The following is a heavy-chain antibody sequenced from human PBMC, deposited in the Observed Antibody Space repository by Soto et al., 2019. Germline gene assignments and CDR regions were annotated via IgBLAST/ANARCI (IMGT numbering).Heavy chain of an antibody. CDR1: GYTFTALY. J-gene: IGHJ5*01. CDR3: STFRLGS. Sequence: ASVKVSCKASGYTFTALYMNWVRQAPGQGLEWMGWVNPNTGVTKYAQKFQGTVTMTRDPSINTAYMELRGLTSDDTAVYYCSTFRLGSWGQGTLSTVSS. CDR2: VNPNTGVT. V-gene: IGHV1-2*02. D-gene: IGHD2-2*01.